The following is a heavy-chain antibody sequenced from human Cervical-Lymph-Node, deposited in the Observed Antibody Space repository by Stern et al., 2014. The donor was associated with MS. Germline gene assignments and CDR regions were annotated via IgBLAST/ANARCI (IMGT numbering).Heavy chain of an antibody. CDR1: GFTFSSYG. CDR2: ISYDGSNE. V-gene: IGHV3-30*03. J-gene: IGHJ6*02. CDR3: ARPRRPYFFRGNHHYYGMDV. Sequence: VQLVESGGGVVQPGRSLRLSCAASGFTFSSYGMHWVRLAPGKGLAWVTLISYDGSNEYYADSVKGRFTISRDNSKNTVYLQMNSLRPEDTAVYYCARPRRPYFFRGNHHYYGMDVWGQGTRVSVSS. D-gene: IGHD2/OR15-2a*01.